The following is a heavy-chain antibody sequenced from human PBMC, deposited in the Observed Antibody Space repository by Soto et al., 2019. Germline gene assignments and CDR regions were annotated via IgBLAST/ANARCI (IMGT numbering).Heavy chain of an antibody. CDR2: ISGSGGST. J-gene: IGHJ3*02. CDR3: AKDSPYSASYKEDGFDI. D-gene: IGHD1-26*01. Sequence: GGSLRLSCAVSGFTFSSYAMSWVRQAPGRGLEWVSSISGSGGSTYHADSVNGRFTISRDNSKNTVFLQMNSLRAEDTAVYYCAKDSPYSASYKEDGFDIWGQGSLVTVSS. CDR1: GFTFSSYA. V-gene: IGHV3-23*01.